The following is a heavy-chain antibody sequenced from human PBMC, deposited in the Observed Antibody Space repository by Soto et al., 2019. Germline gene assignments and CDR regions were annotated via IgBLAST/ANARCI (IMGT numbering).Heavy chain of an antibody. J-gene: IGHJ4*02. CDR1: GFTCSSYA. Sequence: SLGLSCAASGFTCSSYAMNWVRQAPGTGLEWVSVISSSGDSTYYADSVKGRFTISRDNSKNTLYLQMNSLRAEDTALYYCAKDGGSGTYPEYWGQGALVTVSS. CDR2: ISSSGDST. V-gene: IGHV3-23*01. D-gene: IGHD1-26*01. CDR3: AKDGGSGTYPEY.